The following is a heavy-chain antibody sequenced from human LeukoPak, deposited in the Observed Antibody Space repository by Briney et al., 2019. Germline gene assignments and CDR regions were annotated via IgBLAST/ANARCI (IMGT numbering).Heavy chain of an antibody. D-gene: IGHD3-22*01. CDR1: GGSISTNSYY. Sequence: SSETLSLTCTVSGGSISTNSYYWGWIRQPPGKGLEWIGSIYYSGRTYYNPSLKSRVTISVDTSKNQFSLKLSSVTAADTAVYYCARVLVGVSDAFDIWGQGTMVTVSS. V-gene: IGHV4-39*07. CDR3: ARVLVGVSDAFDI. J-gene: IGHJ3*02. CDR2: IYYSGRT.